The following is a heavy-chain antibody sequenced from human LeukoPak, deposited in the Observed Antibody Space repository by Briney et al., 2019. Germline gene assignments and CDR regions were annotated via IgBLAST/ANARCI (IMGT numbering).Heavy chain of an antibody. CDR3: ARQSAGDFDD. Sequence: AETLSLTCTVSGGSISSSSYYWGWIRQPPGKGLEWIGSIYYSGSTYYNPSLKSRVTISVDTSKNQFSLKLSSVTAADTAVYYCARQSAGDFDDWGQGTLVTVSS. V-gene: IGHV4-39*01. CDR2: IYYSGST. CDR1: GGSISSSSYY. D-gene: IGHD6-13*01. J-gene: IGHJ4*02.